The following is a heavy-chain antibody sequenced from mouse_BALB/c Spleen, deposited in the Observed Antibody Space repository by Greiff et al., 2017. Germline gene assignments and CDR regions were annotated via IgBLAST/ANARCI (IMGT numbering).Heavy chain of an antibody. V-gene: IGHV1-14*01. CDR2: INPYNDGT. Sequence: VYVKQSGPELVKPGASVKMSCKASGYTFTSYVMHWVKQKPGQGLEWIGYINPYNDGTKYNEKFKGKATLTSDKSSSTAYMELSSLTSEDSAVYYCARSITTVVDAMDYWGQGTSVTVSS. CDR1: GYTFTSYV. J-gene: IGHJ4*01. CDR3: ARSITTVVDAMDY. D-gene: IGHD1-1*01.